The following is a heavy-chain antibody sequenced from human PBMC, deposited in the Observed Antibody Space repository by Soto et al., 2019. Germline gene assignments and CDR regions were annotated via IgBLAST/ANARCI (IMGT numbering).Heavy chain of an antibody. V-gene: IGHV3-7*01. J-gene: IGHJ4*02. CDR1: GFTFSSYW. CDR2: IKQDGSEK. CDR3: ASLLGYCSGGSCYEDLSY. Sequence: GGSLRLSCAASGFTFSSYWMSWVRQAPGKGLEWVANIKQDGSEKYYVDSVKGRFTISRDNAKNSLYLQMNSLRAEDTAVYYCASLLGYCSGGSCYEDLSYWGQGTLVTVSS. D-gene: IGHD2-15*01.